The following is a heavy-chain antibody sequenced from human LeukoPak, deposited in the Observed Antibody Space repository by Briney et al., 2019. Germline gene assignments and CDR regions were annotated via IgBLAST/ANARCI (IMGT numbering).Heavy chain of an antibody. J-gene: IGHJ3*02. CDR1: GGSISSYY. CDR2: IYYSGST. CDR3: ARPRIAAAHDAFDI. D-gene: IGHD6-13*01. V-gene: IGHV4-59*08. Sequence: SETLSLTCTVSGGSISSYYWSWIRQPPGKGLEWIGYIYYSGSTNYNPSLKSRVTISVDPSKNQFSLKLSSVTAADTAVYYCARPRIAAAHDAFDIWGQGTMVTVSS.